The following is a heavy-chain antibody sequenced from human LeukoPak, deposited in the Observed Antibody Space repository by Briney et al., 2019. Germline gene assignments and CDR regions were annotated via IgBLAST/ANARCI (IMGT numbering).Heavy chain of an antibody. D-gene: IGHD4-17*01. CDR1: GFTFSDYY. CDR2: ISGSSSYI. J-gene: IGHJ5*02. CDR3: ARAETTVTRPRGFDP. V-gene: IGHV3-11*01. Sequence: PGGSLRLSCASPGFTFSDYYINWIRQAPGKGLEWVSYISGSSSYIYYADSVKGRFTISRDNAKNSLYLQMNSLRAEDTAVYYCARAETTVTRPRGFDPWGQGTLVTVSS.